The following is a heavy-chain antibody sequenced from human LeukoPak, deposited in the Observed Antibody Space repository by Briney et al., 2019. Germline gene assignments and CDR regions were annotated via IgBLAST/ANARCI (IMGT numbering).Heavy chain of an antibody. J-gene: IGHJ4*02. D-gene: IGHD1-14*01. Sequence: EASVKVSCKASGYTFTDYALHWVRQAPGQRVEWMGWTNGATGNTRFSQDFQDRLTITIDTSASTAYMELSSLRSEDTAVYYCARSPGGNARTWLDYWGQGTLVTVSS. CDR3: ARSPGGNARTWLDY. CDR2: TNGATGNT. CDR1: GYTFTDYA. V-gene: IGHV1-3*02.